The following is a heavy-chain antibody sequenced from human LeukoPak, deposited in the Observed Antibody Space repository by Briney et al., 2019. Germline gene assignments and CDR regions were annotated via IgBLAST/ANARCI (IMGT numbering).Heavy chain of an antibody. CDR2: IFYSGST. CDR1: GGSISSYY. J-gene: IGHJ4*02. D-gene: IGHD5-12*01. V-gene: IGHV4-59*01. CDR3: ARSRAYDYHFDN. Sequence: SETLSLTCSVSGGSISSYYWSWIRQSPGKGLEWIGYIFYSGSTNYNPSLKSRVTISVDTSKNQFSLKLTSVTAADTAVYYCARSRAYDYHFDNWGQGTLVTVSS.